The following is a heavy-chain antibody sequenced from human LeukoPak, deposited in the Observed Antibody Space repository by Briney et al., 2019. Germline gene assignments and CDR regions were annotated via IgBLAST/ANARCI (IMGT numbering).Heavy chain of an antibody. CDR2: INTDGTTT. Sequence: PGGSLRLSCAASGFTLSNYWMHWVRQAPGKGLVWVSHINTDGTTTNYADSVKGRFTISRDNSKITLYLQMDSLRAEDTAVYYCAKGLRGSSGWYYFDYWAQGTLVAVSS. D-gene: IGHD6-19*01. CDR1: GFTLSNYW. J-gene: IGHJ4*02. CDR3: AKGLRGSSGWYYFDY. V-gene: IGHV3-74*01.